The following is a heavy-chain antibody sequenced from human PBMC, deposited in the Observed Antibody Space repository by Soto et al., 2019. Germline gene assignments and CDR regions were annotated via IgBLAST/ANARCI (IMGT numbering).Heavy chain of an antibody. V-gene: IGHV4-31*01. CDR1: GGSISSGGYY. CDR3: ARGSSIAGLYYGMDV. D-gene: IGHD6-6*01. J-gene: IGHJ6*02. Sequence: QVQLQESGPGLVKPSQTLSLTCTVSGGSISSGGYYWTWIRQHPGKGLEWIGYNYYSGITYYNPSLKSLATISPDTSKNQFSLKLSAVTAADTAVYYCARGSSIAGLYYGMDVWGQGTTVTVSS. CDR2: NYYSGIT.